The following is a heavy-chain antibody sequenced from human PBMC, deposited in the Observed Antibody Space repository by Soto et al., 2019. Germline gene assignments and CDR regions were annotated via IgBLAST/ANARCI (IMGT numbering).Heavy chain of an antibody. Sequence: QVQLQQWGAGLLKPSETLSLTCAVYGGSFSGYYWSWIRQPPGKGLEWIGEINHSGSTNYNPSLKSRVTISVDTSKNQFSLKLSSVTAADTAVYYCARLPRGLYYYYYGMDVWGQGTTVTVSS. CDR2: INHSGST. D-gene: IGHD3-10*01. CDR1: GGSFSGYY. J-gene: IGHJ6*02. V-gene: IGHV4-34*01. CDR3: ARLPRGLYYYYYGMDV.